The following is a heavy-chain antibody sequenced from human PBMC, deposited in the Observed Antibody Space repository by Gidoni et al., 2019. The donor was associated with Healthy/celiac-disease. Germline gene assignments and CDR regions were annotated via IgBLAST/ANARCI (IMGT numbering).Heavy chain of an antibody. CDR3: TRRDGYNSVYFDY. Sequence: WVGRIRSKANSYATAYAASVKGRFTISRDDSKNTAYLQMNSLKTEDTAVYYCTRRDGYNSVYFDYWGQGTLVTVSS. CDR2: IRSKANSYAT. D-gene: IGHD5-12*01. V-gene: IGHV3-73*01. J-gene: IGHJ4*02.